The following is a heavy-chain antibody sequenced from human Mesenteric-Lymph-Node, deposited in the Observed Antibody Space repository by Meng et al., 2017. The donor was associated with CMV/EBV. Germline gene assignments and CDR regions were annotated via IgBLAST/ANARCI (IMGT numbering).Heavy chain of an antibody. V-gene: IGHV4-34*01. CDR1: GASFPFSGYY. CDR2: VSHNGIT. Sequence: CAVHGASFPFSGYYWSWGRQSPGKGLEWIGEVSHNGITNYNPSFKSRVTMSIDTFKNQFSLNLNFVTAADTAVYYCARGSWELRFDPWSQGTLVTVSS. CDR3: ARGSWELRFDP. D-gene: IGHD1-26*01. J-gene: IGHJ5*02.